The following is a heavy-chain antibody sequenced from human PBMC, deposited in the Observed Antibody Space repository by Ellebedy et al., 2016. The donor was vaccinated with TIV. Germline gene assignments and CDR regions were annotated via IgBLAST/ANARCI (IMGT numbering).Heavy chain of an antibody. CDR2: INPEETTT. D-gene: IGHD3-10*01. J-gene: IGHJ4*02. CDR1: GFYW. Sequence: GESLKISCAGSGFYWMHWVRQAPGKGLVWVSRINPEETTTNYADSVRGRFAISRDIAKNTVYLQMNSLRVEDTAVCYCVRDLHGYNDQWGQGTLVTVSS. CDR3: VRDLHGYNDQ. V-gene: IGHV3-74*01.